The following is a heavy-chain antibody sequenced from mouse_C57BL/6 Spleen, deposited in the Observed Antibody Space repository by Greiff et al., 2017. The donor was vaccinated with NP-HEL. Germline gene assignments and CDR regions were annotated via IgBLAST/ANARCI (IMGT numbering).Heavy chain of an antibody. CDR1: GYTFTSYW. Sequence: VQLQQSGTELVKPGASVKLSCKASGYTFTSYWMHWVKQRPGQGLEWIGNINPSNGGTNYNEKFKSKATLTVDKSSSTAYMQLSSLTSEDSAVYYCAREGYGNYYAMDYGGQGTSVTVSS. CDR3: AREGYGNYYAMDY. D-gene: IGHD2-1*01. J-gene: IGHJ4*01. V-gene: IGHV1-53*01. CDR2: INPSNGGT.